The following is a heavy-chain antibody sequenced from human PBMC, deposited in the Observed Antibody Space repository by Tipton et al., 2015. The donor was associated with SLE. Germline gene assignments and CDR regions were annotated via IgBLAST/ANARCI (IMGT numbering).Heavy chain of an antibody. CDR2: IFYTGST. J-gene: IGHJ6*02. CDR1: GGSISSYY. Sequence: LRLSCTVSGGSISSYYWTWIRQPPGKGLEWIGHIFYTGSTRYNPSLKSRVTISVDTSKSQFSLKLSSVTAADTAVYYCARDSLNWGSYYHGMDVWGQGTTVTVSS. V-gene: IGHV4-59*01. CDR3: ARDSLNWGSYYHGMDV. D-gene: IGHD3-16*01.